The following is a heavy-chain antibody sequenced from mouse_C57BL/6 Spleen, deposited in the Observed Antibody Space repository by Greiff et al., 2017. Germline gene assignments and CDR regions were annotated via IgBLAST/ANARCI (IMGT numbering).Heavy chain of an antibody. J-gene: IGHJ3*01. CDR2: ILPGSGST. CDR3: ARREIYYGYDAFAY. Sequence: QVQLQQSGAELMKPGASVKLSCKATGYTFTGYWIEWVKQRPGHGLEWIGEILPGSGSTNYNEKFKGKATFTADTSSNTAYMQLSSQTTEDSAIYYCARREIYYGYDAFAYWGTGTLVTVSA. D-gene: IGHD2-2*01. CDR1: GYTFTGYW. V-gene: IGHV1-9*01.